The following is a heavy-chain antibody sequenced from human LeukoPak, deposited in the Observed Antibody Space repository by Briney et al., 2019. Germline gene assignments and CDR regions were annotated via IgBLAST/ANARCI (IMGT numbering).Heavy chain of an antibody. D-gene: IGHD1-26*01. V-gene: IGHV4-39*07. Sequence: PSETLSLTCTVSGGSISSSSYYWGWIRQPPGKGLEWIGSIYYSGSTYYNPSLKSRVTISVDTSKNQFSLKLSSVTAADTAVYYCARDDAGATSSYWGQGTLVTVSS. CDR3: ARDDAGATSSY. CDR2: IYYSGST. CDR1: GGSISSSSYY. J-gene: IGHJ4*02.